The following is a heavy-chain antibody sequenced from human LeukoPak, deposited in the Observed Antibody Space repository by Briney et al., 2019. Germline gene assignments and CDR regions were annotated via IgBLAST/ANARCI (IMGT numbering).Heavy chain of an antibody. Sequence: SETLSLTCAVSGVAISRGGYAWNWIRQPPGKGLEWIAYIYHSGTTYYNPSLKSRVTISVDTSKNQFSLKLSSVTAADTAVYYCASLRVGSSFGYQYYIDVWGKGTTVTVSS. J-gene: IGHJ6*03. V-gene: IGHV4-30-2*01. D-gene: IGHD6-13*01. CDR1: GVAISRGGYA. CDR2: IYHSGTT. CDR3: ASLRVGSSFGYQYYIDV.